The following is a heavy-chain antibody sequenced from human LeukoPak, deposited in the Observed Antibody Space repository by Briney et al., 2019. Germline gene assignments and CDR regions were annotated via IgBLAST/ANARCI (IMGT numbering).Heavy chain of an antibody. CDR1: GGSISGYY. CDR2: VHYSGST. V-gene: IGHV4-59*08. D-gene: IGHD3-10*01. Sequence: SETLSLTCSVSGGSISGYYWSWVRQPPGKGLEWIGFVHYSGSTHYNPSVNSRVTISVDTSKSQFSLKLSSVTAAETAVYYCARGDLSCHGSGSYCAFDIWGQGTTVTVSS. J-gene: IGHJ3*02. CDR3: ARGDLSCHGSGSYCAFDI.